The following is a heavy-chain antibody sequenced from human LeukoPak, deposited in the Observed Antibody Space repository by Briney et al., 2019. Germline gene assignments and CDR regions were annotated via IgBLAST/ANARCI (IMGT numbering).Heavy chain of an antibody. CDR3: ARVGGSSWGYFYYHMDV. CDR1: GFTFNSYL. CDR2: INSDGSSP. J-gene: IGHJ6*03. Sequence: GGSLRLSCAASGFTFNSYLMHWVRQSPGKGLVWVPHINSDGSSPTYADSVKGRFTISRDNAKNTLYLQMNSLRAEDTAVYYCARVGGSSWGYFYYHMDVWGKGTAVTVSS. D-gene: IGHD6-13*01. V-gene: IGHV3-74*01.